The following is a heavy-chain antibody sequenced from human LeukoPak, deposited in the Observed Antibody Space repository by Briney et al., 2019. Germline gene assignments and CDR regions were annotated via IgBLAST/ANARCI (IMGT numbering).Heavy chain of an antibody. Sequence: ASVKVSCKASGYTFTRYYMHWVRQAPGQGLEWMGWINPNSGGTNYAQKFQGRVTMTRDTSISTAYMELSRLRSDDTAVYYCARVSRVVAAMPLGWFDPWGQGTLVTVSS. D-gene: IGHD2-15*01. CDR1: GYTFTRYY. J-gene: IGHJ5*02. V-gene: IGHV1-2*02. CDR3: ARVSRVVAAMPLGWFDP. CDR2: INPNSGGT.